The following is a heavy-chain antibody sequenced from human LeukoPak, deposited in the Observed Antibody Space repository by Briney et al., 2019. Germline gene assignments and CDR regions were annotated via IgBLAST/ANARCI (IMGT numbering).Heavy chain of an antibody. Sequence: ASVKVSCKASGYTFTGYYMHWVRQAPGQGLEWMGRINPKSGGTNYAQKFQGRVTMTRDTSISTAYMELSTLRSDDTAVYYCAGNWFDPWGQGTLVTVSP. CDR1: GYTFTGYY. CDR3: AGNWFDP. J-gene: IGHJ5*02. V-gene: IGHV1-2*06. CDR2: INPKSGGT.